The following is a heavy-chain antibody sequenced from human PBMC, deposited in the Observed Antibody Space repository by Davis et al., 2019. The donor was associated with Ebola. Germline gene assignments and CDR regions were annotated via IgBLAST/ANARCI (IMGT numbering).Heavy chain of an antibody. D-gene: IGHD2-8*02. CDR2: ISSSSSYI. Sequence: PGGSLRLSCAASGFTFSIYTMNWVRQAPGKGLEWVSSISSSSSYIYYADSVKGRFTISRDNAENSLYLQMNSLRAEDTAVYYCARVGFCTGGVCYDHYYYGMDVWGQGTTVTVSS. CDR3: ARVGFCTGGVCYDHYYYGMDV. V-gene: IGHV3-21*01. J-gene: IGHJ6*02. CDR1: GFTFSIYT.